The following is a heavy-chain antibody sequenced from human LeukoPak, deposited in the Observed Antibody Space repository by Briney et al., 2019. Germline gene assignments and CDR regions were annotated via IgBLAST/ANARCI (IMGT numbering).Heavy chain of an antibody. Sequence: GSLRLSCAAXXXXFXXYGMSXXRQAPXXXLKXXSGISGSGGRTYYADSVKGRFTISRDNSKNTLYLRMNSLRADDTAVYYCAKDYLGGSNAFDVWGRGTMVTVSP. CDR1: XXXFXXYG. J-gene: IGHJ3*01. CDR3: AKDYLGGSNAFDV. V-gene: IGHV3-23*01. D-gene: IGHD6-13*01. CDR2: ISGSGGRT.